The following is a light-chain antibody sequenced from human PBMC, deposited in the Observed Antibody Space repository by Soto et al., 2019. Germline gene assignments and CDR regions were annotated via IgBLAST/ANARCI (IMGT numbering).Light chain of an antibody. V-gene: IGLV2-14*01. Sequence: QSVLTQPASVSGSPGQSITISCTGTSSDVGGYNYVSWYQQHPGEAPKLLIYDVSNRPSGVSNRFSGSKPGNTASLTISGLQAEDEAEYYCSSYRSSSTVYVFGTGTKVTVL. CDR2: DVS. CDR3: SSYRSSSTVYV. CDR1: SSDVGGYNY. J-gene: IGLJ1*01.